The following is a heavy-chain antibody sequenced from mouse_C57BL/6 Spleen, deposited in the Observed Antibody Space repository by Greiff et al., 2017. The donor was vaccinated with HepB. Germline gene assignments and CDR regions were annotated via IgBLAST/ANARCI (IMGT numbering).Heavy chain of an antibody. J-gene: IGHJ3*01. CDR1: GYTFTDYN. CDR2: INPNNGGT. D-gene: IGHD2-2*01. V-gene: IGHV1-18*01. CDR3: ARSGDYGYDIAY. Sequence: VQLQQSGPELVKPGASVKIPCKASGYTFTDYNMDWVKQSHGKSLEWIGDINPNNGGTIYNQKFKGKATLTVDKSSSTAYMELRSLTSEDTAVYYCARSGDYGYDIAYWGQGTLVTVSA.